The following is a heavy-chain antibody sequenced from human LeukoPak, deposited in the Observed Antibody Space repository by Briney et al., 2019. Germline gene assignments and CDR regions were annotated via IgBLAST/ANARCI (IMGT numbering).Heavy chain of an antibody. J-gene: IGHJ3*02. CDR3: ARDNHFYDILTEDAFDI. CDR2: INSDGSST. V-gene: IGHV3-74*01. CDR1: GFTFSSYS. D-gene: IGHD3-9*01. Sequence: GGSLRLSCAASGFTFSSYSMNWVRQAPGKGLVWVSRINSDGSSTSYADSVKGRFTISRDNAKNTLYLQMNSLRAEDTAVYYCARDNHFYDILTEDAFDIWGQGTMVTVSS.